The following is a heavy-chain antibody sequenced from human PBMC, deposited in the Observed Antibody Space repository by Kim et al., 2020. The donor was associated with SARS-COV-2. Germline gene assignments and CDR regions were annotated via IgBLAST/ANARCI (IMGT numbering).Heavy chain of an antibody. V-gene: IGHV3-66*01. CDR1: GFTVSSNY. J-gene: IGHJ4*01. CDR2: IYSGGST. D-gene: IGHD3-10*01. Sequence: GGSLRLSCAASGFTVSSNYMSWVRQAPGKGLEWVSVIYSGGSTYYSASFKCSFTISRYNSKHTLFLQLNSLLAVDTPAYYFSSGSYRLFFFYRLSFYF. CDR3: SSGSYRLFFFYRLSFYF.